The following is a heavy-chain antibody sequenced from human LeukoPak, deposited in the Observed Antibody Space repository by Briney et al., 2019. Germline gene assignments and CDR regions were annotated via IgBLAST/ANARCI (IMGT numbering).Heavy chain of an antibody. V-gene: IGHV3-23*01. Sequence: GGSLTLSCVASGFTFNNYAMSWVRQAPGKGLEWVSSISGSGPSTDYTDAVKGRFIISRDKSKNTLHLQMNSLRAEDTALYYCARLPTFYYDSSGYHYDYWGQGTLVTVSS. CDR3: ARLPTFYYDSSGYHYDY. CDR2: ISGSGPST. J-gene: IGHJ4*02. D-gene: IGHD3-22*01. CDR1: GFTFNNYA.